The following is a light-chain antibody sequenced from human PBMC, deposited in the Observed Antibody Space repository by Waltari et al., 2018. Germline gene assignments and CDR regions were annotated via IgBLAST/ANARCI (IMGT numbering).Light chain of an antibody. CDR1: QTIRTN. CDR3: QQYNNWPPGDT. CDR2: GAS. Sequence: ETVMTQSPASLSVSPGERATLSCRASQTIRTNLAWYQHKPGQAPWLLIHGASTRAPGIPARFSGSGSGTEFTLTISSLQSEDSAVYYCQQYNNWPPGDTFGQGTRLEVK. V-gene: IGKV3-15*01. J-gene: IGKJ2*01.